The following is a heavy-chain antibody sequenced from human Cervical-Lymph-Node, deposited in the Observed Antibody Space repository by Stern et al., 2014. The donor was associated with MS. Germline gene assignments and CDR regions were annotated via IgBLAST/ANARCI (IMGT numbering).Heavy chain of an antibody. Sequence: VQLLESGAELLRPGESLKISCKGPGFKFSISWIAWVRQMPGKGLEWRGIIYPGDSETRYSPSFQGQVTMSADKSTSTAYLQWSSLNASDTAMYFCARQTTAWASDVWGQGTLVTVSS. V-gene: IGHV5-51*01. J-gene: IGHJ4*02. CDR3: ARQTTAWASDV. D-gene: IGHD1-14*01. CDR1: GFKFSISW. CDR2: IYPGDSET.